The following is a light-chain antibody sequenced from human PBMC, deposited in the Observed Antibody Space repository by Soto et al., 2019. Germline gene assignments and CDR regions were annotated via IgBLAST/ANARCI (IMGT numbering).Light chain of an antibody. CDR1: QSISSW. CDR2: KAS. CDR3: QQYNRYHT. Sequence: DIQMTQSPSTLSASVGDRVTITCRASQSISSWLAWYQQKPGKAPKVLIYKASSLESGVPSRFSGSGSGTEFTLTISSLQPDDFATYYCQQYNRYHTFCQGTKLDI. J-gene: IGKJ2*01. V-gene: IGKV1-5*03.